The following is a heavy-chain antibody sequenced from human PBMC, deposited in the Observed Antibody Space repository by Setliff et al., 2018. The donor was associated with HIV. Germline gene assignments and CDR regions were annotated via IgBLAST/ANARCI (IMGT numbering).Heavy chain of an antibody. J-gene: IGHJ6*03. CDR2: INPNSGGT. CDR3: ARGVWELPPYYMDV. D-gene: IGHD1-26*01. Sequence: GASVKVSCKASGYSFTSYDINWVRQAPGQGLEWMGWINPNSGGTNYAQKFQGRVTMTRDTSISTAHMELSRLTSDDTAVYYCARGVWELPPYYMDVWGKGTTVTVSS. CDR1: GYSFTSYD. V-gene: IGHV1-2*02.